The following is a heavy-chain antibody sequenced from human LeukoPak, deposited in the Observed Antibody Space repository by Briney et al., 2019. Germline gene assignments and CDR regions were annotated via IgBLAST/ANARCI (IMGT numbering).Heavy chain of an antibody. Sequence: PGGSLRLSCAASGFTLSNYWMTWVRQAPGKGLEWVANIKPDGSVGYYVDSVRGRFIISRDNAGNSLYLQMNSLRVEDTAVYYCTQNLVAAAGDHWGQGTLLIVSS. CDR2: IKPDGSVG. D-gene: IGHD6-13*01. CDR1: GFTLSNYW. CDR3: TQNLVAAAGDH. V-gene: IGHV3-7*01. J-gene: IGHJ4*02.